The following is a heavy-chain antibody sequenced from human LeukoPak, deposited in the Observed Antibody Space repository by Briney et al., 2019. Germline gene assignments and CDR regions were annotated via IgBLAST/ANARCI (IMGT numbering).Heavy chain of an antibody. CDR3: ARDDNGSSSRHFDY. J-gene: IGHJ4*02. CDR2: IFHSETTSGST. CDR1: GYSIRRGYY. V-gene: IGHV4-38-2*02. Sequence: SETLSLTCSVSGYSIRRGYYWGWIRQPPGKGLEWIGSIFHSETTSGSTDYNPSLKSRVTISVDTSKNQFSLKLSSVSATDTAVYYCARDDNGSSSRHFDYWGQGTLVTVSS. D-gene: IGHD1-26*01.